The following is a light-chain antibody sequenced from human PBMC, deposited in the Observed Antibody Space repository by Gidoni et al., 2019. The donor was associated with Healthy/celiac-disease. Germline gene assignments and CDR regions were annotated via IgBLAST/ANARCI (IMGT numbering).Light chain of an antibody. CDR2: SNN. Sequence: QSLLTQPPSASVSPGQRVTISCSGSSSNIGSKPVNWYQQLPGTAPKLLIYSNNQRHSGVPDRFSGSKSGTSASLAISGLQSEDEADYYCAAWDDSLNGVVFGGGTKLTVL. J-gene: IGLJ2*01. V-gene: IGLV1-44*01. CDR3: AAWDDSLNGVV. CDR1: SSNIGSKP.